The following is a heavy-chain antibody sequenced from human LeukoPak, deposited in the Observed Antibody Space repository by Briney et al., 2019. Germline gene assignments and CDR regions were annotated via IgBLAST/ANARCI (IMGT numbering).Heavy chain of an antibody. Sequence: WASVKVSCKASGYSFTAYYIHWVRQAPGQGLEWMGWSNPNSGGTNYAQKLQGRVTMTTDTSTSTAYMELRSLRSDDTAVYYCARFQWELSEGMDYWGQGTLVTVSS. CDR2: SNPNSGGT. J-gene: IGHJ4*02. V-gene: IGHV1-2*02. CDR3: ARFQWELSEGMDY. D-gene: IGHD1-26*01. CDR1: GYSFTAYY.